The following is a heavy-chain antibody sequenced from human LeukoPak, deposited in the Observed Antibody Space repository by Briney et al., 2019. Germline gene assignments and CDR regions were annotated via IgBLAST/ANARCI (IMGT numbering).Heavy chain of an antibody. CDR2: IKQDGSDK. Sequence: GGSLRLSCAASGFTFSSYWMTWVRQAPGKGLEWVANIKQDGSDKYYVDSVKGRFSISRDNAKNSLSLQMSSLRAEDTAVYYCASGWFGDKYWGQGTLVTVSS. CDR3: ASGWFGDKY. J-gene: IGHJ4*02. V-gene: IGHV3-7*01. D-gene: IGHD3-10*01. CDR1: GFTFSSYW.